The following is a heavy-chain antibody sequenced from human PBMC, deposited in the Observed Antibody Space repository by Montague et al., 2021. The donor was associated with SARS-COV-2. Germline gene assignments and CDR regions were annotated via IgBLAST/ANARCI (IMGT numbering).Heavy chain of an antibody. CDR3: ARSVQFAYGLDV. V-gene: IGHV4-34*01. CDR1: GGSFGDDH. D-gene: IGHD3-16*01. Sequence: ETLSLTCGVYGGSFGDDHWSWIRQPPGKGLEWIGDIKQSGSTNYNPSLKSRVTISIDTSKSQFSLRVRSVTAADTAVYYCARSVQFAYGLDVWGQGTTVTISS. CDR2: IKQSGST. J-gene: IGHJ6*02.